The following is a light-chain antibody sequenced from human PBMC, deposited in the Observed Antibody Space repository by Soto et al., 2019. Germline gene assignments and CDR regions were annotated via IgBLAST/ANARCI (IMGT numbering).Light chain of an antibody. Sequence: DIQMTQSPSSLSASVGDRVTITCRASQIINTYLNWYQQKPGRPPKLLIFGASSLRSGVPSRFSGTGSGTDFTLTINSLQPDDFATYYCQQSYSSLYTFGQGTKLGIK. CDR2: GAS. V-gene: IGKV1-39*01. CDR3: QQSYSSLYT. CDR1: QIINTY. J-gene: IGKJ2*01.